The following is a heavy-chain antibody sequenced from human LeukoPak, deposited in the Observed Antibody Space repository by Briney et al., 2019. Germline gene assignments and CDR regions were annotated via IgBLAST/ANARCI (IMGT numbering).Heavy chain of an antibody. CDR3: AKDLSSGWYPYYFDF. CDR2: ISGSGAAT. CDR1: GLTFSNYA. Sequence: GGSLRLSCAASGLTFSNYAMNWVRQAPGKGLEWVSAISGSGAATFNADSVKGRFTISRDNSKNTLYLQMNSLRAEDTAVYYCAKDLSSGWYPYYFDFWGRGTLVTVSS. J-gene: IGHJ4*02. D-gene: IGHD6-19*01. V-gene: IGHV3-23*01.